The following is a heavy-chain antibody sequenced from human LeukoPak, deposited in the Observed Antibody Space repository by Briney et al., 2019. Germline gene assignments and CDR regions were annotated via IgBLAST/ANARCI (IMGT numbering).Heavy chain of an antibody. CDR3: ARDDRYGDFHYFDY. J-gene: IGHJ4*02. D-gene: IGHD4-17*01. Sequence: PGGSRRLSCAASGFTFSSYSMNWVRQAPGKGLEWVSYISSSGSTIYYADSVKGRFTISRDNAKNSLYLQMNSLRAEDTAVYYCARDDRYGDFHYFDYWGQGTLVTVSS. V-gene: IGHV3-48*04. CDR2: ISSSGSTI. CDR1: GFTFSSYS.